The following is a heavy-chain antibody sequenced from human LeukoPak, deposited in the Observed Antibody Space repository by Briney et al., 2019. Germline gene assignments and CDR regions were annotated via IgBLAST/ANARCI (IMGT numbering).Heavy chain of an antibody. J-gene: IGHJ4*02. Sequence: GGSLRLSCAASGFTFSSYSMNWVRQAPGKGLEWVSYISSSSSTIYYADSVKGRFTISRDNAKNSLYLQMNSLRAKDTAVYYCAREGRGHYYGSGSWGQGTLVTVSS. CDR3: AREGRGHYYGSGS. CDR1: GFTFSSYS. D-gene: IGHD3-10*01. V-gene: IGHV3-48*04. CDR2: ISSSSSTI.